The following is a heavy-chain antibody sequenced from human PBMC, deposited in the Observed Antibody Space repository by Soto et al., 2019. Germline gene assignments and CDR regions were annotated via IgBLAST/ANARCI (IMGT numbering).Heavy chain of an antibody. V-gene: IGHV4-39*01. D-gene: IGHD5-18*01. CDR1: GGSISSSSYY. CDR2: IYYSGST. Sequence: SETLSLTCTVSGGSISSSSYYWGWIRQPPGKGLEWIGSIYYSGSTYYNPSLKSRVTISVDTSKNQFSLKLSPVTAADTAVYYFAIHFGYSYGSGYYYYYGMDVWGQGTTVTVSS. CDR3: AIHFGYSYGSGYYYYYGMDV. J-gene: IGHJ6*02.